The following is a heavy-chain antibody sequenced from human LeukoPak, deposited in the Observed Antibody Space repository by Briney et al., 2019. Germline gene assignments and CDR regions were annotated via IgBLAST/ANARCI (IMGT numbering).Heavy chain of an antibody. CDR1: GYTFTTYD. CDR3: ARCDYYGSGSYQDS. D-gene: IGHD3-10*01. Sequence: ASVKVSCKASGYTFTTYDITWVRQATGQGLEWMGWMNPDSGKAGFAQSFQGRVTMTRNTSINTAYMELSSLRSEDTAVYYCARCDYYGSGSYQDSWGQGTLVTVSS. V-gene: IGHV1-8*01. J-gene: IGHJ5*01. CDR2: MNPDSGKA.